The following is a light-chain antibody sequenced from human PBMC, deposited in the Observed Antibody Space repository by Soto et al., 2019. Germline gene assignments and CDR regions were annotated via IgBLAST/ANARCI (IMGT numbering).Light chain of an antibody. J-gene: IGKJ5*01. CDR1: QSVSSSY. CDR2: GAS. CDR3: QQCGSLPIT. V-gene: IGKV3-20*01. Sequence: EIVLTQSPGTLSLSPGERATLSCRASQSVSSSYLAWYQQKPGQAPRLLIYGASSRATGIPDRFSGSGSGTDFTLTISRLEPEDFAVYYCQQCGSLPITFGQGTRLEMK.